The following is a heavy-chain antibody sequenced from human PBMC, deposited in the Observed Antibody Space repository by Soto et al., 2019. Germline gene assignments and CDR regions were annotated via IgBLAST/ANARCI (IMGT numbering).Heavy chain of an antibody. CDR3: AREQYYYDSSGYYPDDFDI. CDR2: IIPIFGTA. J-gene: IGHJ3*02. D-gene: IGHD3-22*01. Sequence: QVQLVQSGAEVKKPGSSVKVSCKASGGTFSSYAISWVRQAPGQGLEWMGGIIPIFGTANYAQKFQGRVTITADESTSTAYMELSILRSEDTDVYYCAREQYYYDSSGYYPDDFDIWGQGTMVTVSS. CDR1: GGTFSSYA. V-gene: IGHV1-69*01.